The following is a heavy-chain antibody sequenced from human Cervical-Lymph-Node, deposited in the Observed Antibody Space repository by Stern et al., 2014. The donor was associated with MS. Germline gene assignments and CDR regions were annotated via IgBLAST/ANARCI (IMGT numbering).Heavy chain of an antibody. Sequence: EVQLLESGGGLVQPGRSLRLSCVASGFTFDDYAMSWVRQAPGKGLERVSAIMWNSGSRDYADSVKGRFTISRDNAKNSLYLQMNSLRTEDTALYYCAKDINRNYGYFDLWGRGTLVTVSS. CDR2: IMWNSGSR. CDR3: AKDINRNYGYFDL. J-gene: IGHJ2*01. CDR1: GFTFDDYA. V-gene: IGHV3-9*01. D-gene: IGHD1-14*01.